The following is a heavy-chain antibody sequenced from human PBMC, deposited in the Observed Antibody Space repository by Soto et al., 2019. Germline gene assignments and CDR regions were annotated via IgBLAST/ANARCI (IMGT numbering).Heavy chain of an antibody. V-gene: IGHV1-8*01. CDR2: MNPNSGNT. D-gene: IGHD2-2*01. Sequence: QVQLVQSGAEVKKPGASVKVSCKASGYTFTSYDINWVRQATGQGLEWMGWMNPNSGNTGYAQKFQGRVTMTRNTSISTAYLELSSLRSDDTAEYYCARTKSKEGVPANFFYYYYGMDVWGRGSTV. CDR1: GYTFTSYD. CDR3: ARTKSKEGVPANFFYYYYGMDV. J-gene: IGHJ6*02.